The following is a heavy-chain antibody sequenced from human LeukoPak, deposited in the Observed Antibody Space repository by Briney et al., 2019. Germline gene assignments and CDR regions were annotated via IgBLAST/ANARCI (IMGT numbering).Heavy chain of an antibody. J-gene: IGHJ4*02. CDR2: IWNDGSNK. CDR3: ARASGPFDY. Sequence: GGSLRLSCAASGFTFSTYGMHWVRQAPGKGLEWVAVIWNDGSNKYYADSVKGRFTISRDNSKSTLYLQMNSLRAEATAVYSCARASGPFDYWGQGTLVTVSS. D-gene: IGHD3-10*01. V-gene: IGHV3-33*01. CDR1: GFTFSTYG.